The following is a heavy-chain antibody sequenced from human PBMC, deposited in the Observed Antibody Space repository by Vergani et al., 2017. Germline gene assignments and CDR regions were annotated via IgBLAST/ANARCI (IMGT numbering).Heavy chain of an antibody. Sequence: QVKLEESGGGVVQPGRSLRLSCAASGFSFGNYAMHWVRQAPGKGLEWVGVISYDGTEKKYADSVNGRFTISRDNSKKMMSLQMNSLRVEDTAVYYCARGGRESIRVVPSTHLWGQGTQVSVS. CDR1: GFSFGNYA. CDR2: ISYDGTEK. D-gene: IGHD6-6*01. J-gene: IGHJ4*02. CDR3: ARGGRESIRVVPSTHL. V-gene: IGHV3-30-3*01.